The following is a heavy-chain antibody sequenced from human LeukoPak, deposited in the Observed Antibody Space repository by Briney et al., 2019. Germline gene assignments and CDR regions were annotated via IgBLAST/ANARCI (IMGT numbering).Heavy chain of an antibody. CDR2: IYYSGIT. Sequence: PSETLSLTCTASGGSISSYSWNWIRQPPGKGLEWIGYIYYSGITNYNPSLKSRATISVDMSKNQFSLKLSSVTAADTAVYYCARDREGSRPGWFDPWGQGTLVIVSS. CDR3: ARDREGSRPGWFDP. CDR1: GGSISSYS. V-gene: IGHV4-59*01. J-gene: IGHJ5*02.